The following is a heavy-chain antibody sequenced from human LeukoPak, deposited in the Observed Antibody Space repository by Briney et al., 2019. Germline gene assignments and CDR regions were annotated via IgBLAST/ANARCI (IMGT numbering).Heavy chain of an antibody. CDR1: GFTFSSYE. J-gene: IGHJ3*02. CDR2: ISSSGSPI. D-gene: IGHD2-15*01. Sequence: PGGALRLSCVASGFTFSSYEMNWVRQAPGKGLEWGSYISSSGSPIYYAESVKGRFTISRDNAKNSLYLQMNSLRDEDTALYYCAREGGFDIWGQGTVVTVSS. CDR3: AREGGFDI. V-gene: IGHV3-48*03.